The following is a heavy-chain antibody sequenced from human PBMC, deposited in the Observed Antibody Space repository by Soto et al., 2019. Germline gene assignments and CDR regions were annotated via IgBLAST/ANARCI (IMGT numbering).Heavy chain of an antibody. Sequence: GGSLRLSCAASGFTFSSYGMHWVRQAPGKGLEWVAVISYDGSNKYYADSVKGRFTISRDNSKNTLYLQMNSLRAEDTAVYYCETLPSWTGYRALDYWGQGTLVTVSS. CDR3: ETLPSWTGYRALDY. D-gene: IGHD3-9*01. CDR1: GFTFSSYG. V-gene: IGHV3-30*03. J-gene: IGHJ4*02. CDR2: ISYDGSNK.